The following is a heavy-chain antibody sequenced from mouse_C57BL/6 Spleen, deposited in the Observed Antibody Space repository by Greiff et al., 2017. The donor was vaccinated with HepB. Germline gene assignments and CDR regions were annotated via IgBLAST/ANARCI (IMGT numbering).Heavy chain of an antibody. V-gene: IGHV2-6*03. J-gene: IGHJ3*01. CDR1: GFSLTSYG. Sequence: VMLVESGPGLVAPSQSLSITCTVSGFSLTSYGVHWVRQPPGKGLEWLVVIWSDGSTTYNSALKSRLSISKDNSKSQVFLKMNSLQTDDTAMYYCARLNDGYYPWFAYWGQGTLVTVSA. D-gene: IGHD2-3*01. CDR2: IWSDGST. CDR3: ARLNDGYYPWFAY.